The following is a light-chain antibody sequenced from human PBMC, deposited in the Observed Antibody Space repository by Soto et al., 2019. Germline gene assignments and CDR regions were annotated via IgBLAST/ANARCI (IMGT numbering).Light chain of an antibody. Sequence: SVLTQPPSVSAAPGQKVTISCSGSSSNIGKNYVSRYQQVPGTAPKLLIYENNNRRSGIADRFSGSKSGTSATLGITGLLTGDEADYYCGTWDSSLSVYVFGTGTKVTVL. J-gene: IGLJ1*01. CDR1: SSNIGKNY. V-gene: IGLV1-51*02. CDR2: ENN. CDR3: GTWDSSLSVYV.